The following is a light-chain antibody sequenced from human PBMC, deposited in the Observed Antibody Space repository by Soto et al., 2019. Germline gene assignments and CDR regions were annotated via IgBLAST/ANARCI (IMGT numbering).Light chain of an antibody. Sequence: DIQMTQSPSSLSASVGDRVTITCRASQSISSYLNWYQQKPGKAPKLLIYAASSLQSGVPSRFSGSGSGTDFTLTISSLQPEDFATYYCQQSYSTPSSTFGQGTMVEIK. CDR3: QQSYSTPSST. V-gene: IGKV1-39*01. CDR1: QSISSY. CDR2: AAS. J-gene: IGKJ1*01.